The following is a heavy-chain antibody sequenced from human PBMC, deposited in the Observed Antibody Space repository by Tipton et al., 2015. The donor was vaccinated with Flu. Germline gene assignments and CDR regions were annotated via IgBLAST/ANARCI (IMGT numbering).Heavy chain of an antibody. CDR1: GGSISSYY. J-gene: IGHJ4*02. CDR3: ARLWRDYGDYVNYFDY. Sequence: TLSLTCTVSGGSISSYYWSWIRQPPGKGLEWIGYIYYSGGTNYNPSLKSRVTISVDTSKNQFSLKLSSVTAADTAVYYCARLWRDYGDYVNYFDYWGQGTLVTVSS. V-gene: IGHV4-59*08. D-gene: IGHD4-17*01. CDR2: IYYSGGT.